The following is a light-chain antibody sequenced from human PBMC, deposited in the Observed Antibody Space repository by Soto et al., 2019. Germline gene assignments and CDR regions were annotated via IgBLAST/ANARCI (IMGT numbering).Light chain of an antibody. CDR3: QQYGSSKT. Sequence: EIMLTQSPGTLSLSTGERAALSSRASQSVSSKFLAWYQQKPGQAPRLLIYAASNRATGIPDRFSGSGSGTDFTLTISRLEPEDFAVYYCQQYGSSKTFGQGTKVDIK. CDR1: QSVSSKF. V-gene: IGKV3-20*01. J-gene: IGKJ1*01. CDR2: AAS.